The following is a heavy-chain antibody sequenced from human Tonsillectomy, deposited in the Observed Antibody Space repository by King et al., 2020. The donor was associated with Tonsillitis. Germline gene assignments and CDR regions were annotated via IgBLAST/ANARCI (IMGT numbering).Heavy chain of an antibody. CDR1: GFTLSSYW. CDR2: IKQDGSEK. Sequence: VQLVESGGGLVQPGGSLRLSCAVSGFTLSSYWMTWVRQAPGKGLEWVANIKQDGSEKYYVDSVKGRFTISRDNAKNSLYLQINSLRAEDTAVYYCARDRGAFDIWGQGKMVTVSS. V-gene: IGHV3-7*03. J-gene: IGHJ3*02. CDR3: ARDRGAFDI. D-gene: IGHD3-10*01.